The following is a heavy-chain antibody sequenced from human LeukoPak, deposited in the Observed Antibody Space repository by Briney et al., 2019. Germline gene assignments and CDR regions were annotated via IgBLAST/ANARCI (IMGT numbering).Heavy chain of an antibody. CDR2: TYYRSKWYH. D-gene: IGHD6-19*01. CDR1: GDSVSSNSGV. V-gene: IGHV6-1*01. CDR3: ARFLGIGSQRYYFDS. Sequence: SQTLSLTCDISGDSVSSNSGVWNWIRKSPSRGLEWLGRTYYRSKWYHDYAVSVRSRVSVNPDTSKNQFSLQLNSVTPEDTAVYYCARFLGIGSQRYYFDSWGQGTLVTVSS. J-gene: IGHJ4*02.